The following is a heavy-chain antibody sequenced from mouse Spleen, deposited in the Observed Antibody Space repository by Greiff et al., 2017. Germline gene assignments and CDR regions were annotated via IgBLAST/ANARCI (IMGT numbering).Heavy chain of an antibody. J-gene: IGHJ2*01. V-gene: IGHV5-9*01. CDR1: GFTFSSYT. Sequence: EVKLMESGGGLVKPGGSLKLSCAASGFTFSSYTMSWVRQTPAKRLEWVATISSGGGNTYYPDTVKDRFTISRDNAKNTLYLQMSSLRSEDTALYYCARAPYDGYYFDYWGQGTTLTVSS. CDR2: ISSGGGNT. CDR3: ARAPYDGYYFDY. D-gene: IGHD2-3*01.